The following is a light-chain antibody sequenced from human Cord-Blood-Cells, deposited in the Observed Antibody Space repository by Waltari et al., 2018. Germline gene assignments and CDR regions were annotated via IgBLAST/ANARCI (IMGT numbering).Light chain of an antibody. Sequence: QSALTQPAPVSWSPGQSITISCTGTSSDVGGYNYVSWYQQHPGKAPKLMIYDVSNRPSGVSNRFSGSKSGNTASLTISGLQAEDEADYYCSSYTSSRTRVFGTGTKVTVL. CDR1: SSDVGGYNY. CDR3: SSYTSSRTRV. J-gene: IGLJ1*01. CDR2: DVS. V-gene: IGLV2-14*01.